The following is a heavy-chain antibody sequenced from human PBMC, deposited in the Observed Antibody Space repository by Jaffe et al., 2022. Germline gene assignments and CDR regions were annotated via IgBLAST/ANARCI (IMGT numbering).Heavy chain of an antibody. J-gene: IGHJ4*02. CDR1: GFTFKNYA. D-gene: IGHD3-9*01. CDR3: AKAFARGSTITMGYFAS. CDR2: ISDGGGST. V-gene: IGHV3-23*01. Sequence: EELLLESGGGLVQPGGSLRLSCAASGFTFKNYAMNWVRQAPGKGLEWVSGISDGGGSTYYSDSVKGRFTISRDNSKNTLYLEMNSLRADDTAVYYCAKAFARGSTITMGYFASWGQGTLVTVSS.